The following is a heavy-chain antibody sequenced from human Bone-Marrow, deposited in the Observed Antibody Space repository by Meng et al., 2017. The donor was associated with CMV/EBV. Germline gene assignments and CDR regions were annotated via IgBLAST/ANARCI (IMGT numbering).Heavy chain of an antibody. CDR1: GGTFSSYA. CDR2: IIPILGIA. J-gene: IGHJ5*02. D-gene: IGHD2-2*01. Sequence: SVKVSCKASGGTFSSYAISWVRQAPGQGLEWMGGIIPILGIANYAQKFQGRVTITADKSTSTAYMELSSLRSEDTAVYYCARDVEDCSSTSCYVAWFDPWGQGNLVNVDS. V-gene: IGHV1-69*10. CDR3: ARDVEDCSSTSCYVAWFDP.